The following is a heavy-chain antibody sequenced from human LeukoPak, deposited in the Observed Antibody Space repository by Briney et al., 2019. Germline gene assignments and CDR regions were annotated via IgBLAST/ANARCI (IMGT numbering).Heavy chain of an antibody. Sequence: GGSLRLSCAASGFTFSSYAMSWVRQAPGKGLEWVSAIGGSGGSTYYADSVKGRFTISRDNYKNTVYLEMRSLRTEDTALYYCAKDSADVRGWSRESAKETVEDYWGQGTLVTVSS. CDR3: AKDSADVRGWSRESAKETVEDY. CDR2: IGGSGGST. V-gene: IGHV3-23*01. J-gene: IGHJ4*02. CDR1: GFTFSSYA. D-gene: IGHD3-10*01.